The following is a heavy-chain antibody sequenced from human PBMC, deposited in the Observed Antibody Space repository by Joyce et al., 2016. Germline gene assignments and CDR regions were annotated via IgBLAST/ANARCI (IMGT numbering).Heavy chain of an antibody. CDR3: ARGGTSSDHYFFYALDV. J-gene: IGHJ6*02. Sequence: QVLLVQSGATVKRPGSSLRVSCKSSGGAFSNFTVNWVRQAPGQRLEWRGGIIPFVGAGKYAEHFQGRVTLTADLSTRTAYMELGSLTSADTAVYYCARGGTSSDHYFFYALDVWGPGTTVIVSS. D-gene: IGHD1-14*01. CDR2: IIPFVGAG. CDR1: GGAFSNFT. V-gene: IGHV1-69*12.